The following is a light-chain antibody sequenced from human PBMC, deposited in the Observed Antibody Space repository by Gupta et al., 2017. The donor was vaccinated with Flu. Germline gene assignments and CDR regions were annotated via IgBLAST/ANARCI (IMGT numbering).Light chain of an antibody. CDR1: QSVSYKY. V-gene: IGKV3-20*01. J-gene: IGKJ5*01. Sequence: QSVSYKYLAWYQQKPGQAPKLLIYGASNRATGVPDSFSGSGSGTEFTLTISRLEAEDFAIYYCQQSRNSPITFGQGTRLEIK. CDR3: QQSRNSPIT. CDR2: GAS.